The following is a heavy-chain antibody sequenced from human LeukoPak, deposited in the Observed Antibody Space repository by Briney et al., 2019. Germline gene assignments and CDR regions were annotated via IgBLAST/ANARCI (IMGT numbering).Heavy chain of an antibody. CDR3: AREDDWNYEDY. CDR2: LNQDGSEK. CDR1: GFTFSSYW. J-gene: IGHJ4*02. Sequence: GGSLRLSCAASGFTFSSYWMSWVRQAPGKGLEWVANLNQDGSEKFYVNSVKGRFTISRDNAKNSLYLQMNSLRAEDTAIYFCAREDDWNYEDYWGQGTLVTVSS. V-gene: IGHV3-7*01. D-gene: IGHD1-7*01.